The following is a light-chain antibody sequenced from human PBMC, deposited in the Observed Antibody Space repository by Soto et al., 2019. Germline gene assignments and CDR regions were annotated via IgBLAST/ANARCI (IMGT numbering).Light chain of an antibody. CDR1: QDISHC. V-gene: IGKV1-12*01. Sequence: DIQMTQSPSSVSASVGDTVTITCRASQDISHCLAWHQQKPGEAPNLLIYSATTLHAGVPARFSGSGSGTDFTLTISSLQPGDFATYYCQQGHTFPLTFGGGTKVEIK. CDR2: SAT. J-gene: IGKJ4*01. CDR3: QQGHTFPLT.